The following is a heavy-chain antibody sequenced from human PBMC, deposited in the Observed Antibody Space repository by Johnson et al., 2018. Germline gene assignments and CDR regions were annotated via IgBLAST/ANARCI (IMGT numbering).Heavy chain of an antibody. CDR3: GASARWSGDAFDI. D-gene: IGHD2-15*01. CDR1: GFTFGDYA. J-gene: IGHJ3*02. CDR2: IRSKAYGETR. Sequence: VQLVESGGGVVQPGRSLXLSCTASGFTFGDYAMSWFRQAPGKGLEWVGLIRSKAYGETREYAASVKDRFTISRDNAKNPLYLQMNSLRAEDTAGYYCGASARWSGDAFDIWGQGTMVTVSS. V-gene: IGHV3-49*03.